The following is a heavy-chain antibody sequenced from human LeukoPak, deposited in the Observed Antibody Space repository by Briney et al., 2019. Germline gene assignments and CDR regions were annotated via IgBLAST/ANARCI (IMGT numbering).Heavy chain of an antibody. V-gene: IGHV3-30*18. D-gene: IGHD6-13*01. Sequence: GGSLRLSCAASGLTFSNYGMHWVRQAPGKGLEWVAVISYDGSNKYYADSVKGRFTISRDNSKNTLYLQMNSLRAEDTAVYYCAKGRRSPHYGMDVWGQGTTVTVSS. CDR3: AKGRRSPHYGMDV. J-gene: IGHJ6*02. CDR1: GLTFSNYG. CDR2: ISYDGSNK.